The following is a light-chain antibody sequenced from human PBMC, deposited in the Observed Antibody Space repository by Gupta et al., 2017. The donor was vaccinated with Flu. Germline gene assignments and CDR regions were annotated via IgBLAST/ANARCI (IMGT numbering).Light chain of an antibody. CDR1: QSVSSY. V-gene: IGKV3-11*01. CDR3: QQRSNWPPIFT. J-gene: IGKJ3*01. Sequence: EIVLTQSPATLSLSPGERATLSCRASQSVSSYLAWYQQKPGQAPRLLIYDASNRATGIPARFSGIGSGTDFTLTISSLEPEDFAVYYCQQRSNWPPIFTFGPGTKVEIK. CDR2: DAS.